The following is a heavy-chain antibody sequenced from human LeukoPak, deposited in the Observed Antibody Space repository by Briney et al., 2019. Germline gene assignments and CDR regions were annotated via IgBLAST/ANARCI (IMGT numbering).Heavy chain of an antibody. CDR1: EFTFTTYG. J-gene: IGHJ4*02. CDR2: IYYDGSNI. V-gene: IGHV3-33*01. D-gene: IGHD6-19*01. Sequence: GGSLTLSCAASEFTFTTYGMHWVRQAPGKGLEWVAFIYYDGSNIYYADYVKGRFTISRDNAKNTVYLQMNSLRAEDTGVYYCARANGWSIDYWGQGTLVTVSS. CDR3: ARANGWSIDY.